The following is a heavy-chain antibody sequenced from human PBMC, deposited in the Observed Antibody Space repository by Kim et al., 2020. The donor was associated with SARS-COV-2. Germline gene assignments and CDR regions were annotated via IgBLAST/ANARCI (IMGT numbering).Heavy chain of an antibody. CDR2: IYYSGST. D-gene: IGHD6-13*01. V-gene: IGHV4-31*03. Sequence: SETLSLTCTVSGGSISSGGYYWSWIRQHPGKGLEWIGYIYYSGSTYYNPSLKSRVTISVDTSKNQFSLKLSSVTAADTAVYYCAREDVAAAGTDYWGQGTPVTVSS. J-gene: IGHJ4*02. CDR1: GGSISSGGYY. CDR3: AREDVAAAGTDY.